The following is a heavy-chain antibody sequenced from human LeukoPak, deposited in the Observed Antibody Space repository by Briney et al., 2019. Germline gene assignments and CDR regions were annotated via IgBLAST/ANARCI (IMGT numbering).Heavy chain of an antibody. CDR2: ITDTGGST. D-gene: IGHD2-8*02. Sequence: PGGSLRLSCAASGFTFSSYAMSWVRQAPGKGLEWVSAITDTGGSTYYADSVKGRFTISRYNSKNTLYLQMSSLRAEDTAVYYCAKGSAGGRPYYFDYWGQGTLVTVSS. J-gene: IGHJ4*02. CDR3: AKGSAGGRPYYFDY. V-gene: IGHV3-23*01. CDR1: GFTFSSYA.